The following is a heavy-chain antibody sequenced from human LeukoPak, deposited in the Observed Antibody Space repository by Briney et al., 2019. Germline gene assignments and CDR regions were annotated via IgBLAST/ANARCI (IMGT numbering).Heavy chain of an antibody. V-gene: IGHV1-18*04. Sequence: ASVKVSCKAPGYTFTSYGISWVRQAPGQGLEWMGWISAYNGNTNYAQKLQGRVTMTTDTSTSTAYMELRSLRSDDTAVYYCARILFDWLLADDAFDIWGQGTMVTVSS. J-gene: IGHJ3*02. CDR1: GYTFTSYG. CDR2: ISAYNGNT. D-gene: IGHD3-9*01. CDR3: ARILFDWLLADDAFDI.